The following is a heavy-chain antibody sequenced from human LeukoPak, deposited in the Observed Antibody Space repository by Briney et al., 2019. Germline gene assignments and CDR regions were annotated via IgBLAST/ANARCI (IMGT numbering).Heavy chain of an antibody. Sequence: PSETLSLTCTVSGYSISSGYYWGWIRPPPGKGLEWIGSIYHSGSTYYNPSLKSRVTISVDTSKNQFSLKLSSVTAADTAVYYCARDPPEIEGYNSQDYWGQGTLVTVSS. CDR3: ARDPPEIEGYNSQDY. V-gene: IGHV4-38-2*02. CDR1: GYSISSGYY. CDR2: IYHSGST. J-gene: IGHJ4*02. D-gene: IGHD5-24*01.